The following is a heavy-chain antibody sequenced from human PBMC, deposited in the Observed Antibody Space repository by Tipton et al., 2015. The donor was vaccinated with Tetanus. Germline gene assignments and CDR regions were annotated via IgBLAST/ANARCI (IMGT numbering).Heavy chain of an antibody. CDR2: INHSGST. Sequence: TLSLTCAVYGGSFSGYYWSWIRQPPGKGLEWIGEINHSGSTNYNPSLKSRVTISVDTSKNQFSLKLSSVTAADTAVYYCARGVRSSSSWYGGGPRYWGQGTLVTVSS. J-gene: IGHJ4*02. CDR3: ARGVRSSSSWYGGGPRY. D-gene: IGHD6-13*01. V-gene: IGHV4-34*01. CDR1: GGSFSGYY.